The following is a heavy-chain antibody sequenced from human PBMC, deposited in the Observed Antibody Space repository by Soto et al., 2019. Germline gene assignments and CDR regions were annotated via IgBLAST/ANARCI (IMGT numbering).Heavy chain of an antibody. Sequence: PSETLSLTCAVYAGSFSHYSWNWIRQSPGKGLEWIGKMKHGGSRSDNPSLRSRVSSSADMSKNQVSLTWRSVTAADTAVYYCARGGSSDWQVALDIWGQGTMVT. J-gene: IGHJ3*02. CDR1: AGSFSHYS. CDR3: ARGGSSDWQVALDI. CDR2: MKHGGSR. V-gene: IGHV4-34*01. D-gene: IGHD6-19*01.